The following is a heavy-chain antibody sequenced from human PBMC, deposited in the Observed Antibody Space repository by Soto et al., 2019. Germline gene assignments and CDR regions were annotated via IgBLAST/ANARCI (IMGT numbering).Heavy chain of an antibody. CDR1: GFTFSSYS. V-gene: IGHV3-48*02. D-gene: IGHD1-1*01. J-gene: IGHJ6*02. CDR2: ISSSSSTI. Sequence: GGSLRLSCAASGFTFSSYSMNWVRQAPGKGLEWVSYISSSSSTIYYADSVKGRFTISRDNAKNSLYLQMNSLRDEDTAVYYCARDKRLENTNQYYYYYYGMDVWGQGTTVTVSS. CDR3: ARDKRLENTNQYYYYYYGMDV.